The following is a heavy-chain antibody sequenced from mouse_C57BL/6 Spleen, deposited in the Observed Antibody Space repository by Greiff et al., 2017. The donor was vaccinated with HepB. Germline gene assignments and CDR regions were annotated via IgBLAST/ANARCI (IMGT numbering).Heavy chain of an antibody. CDR3: AREGYGSSFAD. V-gene: IGHV1-4*01. Sequence: QVQLQQSGAELARPGASVKMSCKASGYTFTSYTMHWVKQRPGQGLEWIVYINPSSGYTKYNQKFKDKATLTADKSSSTAYMQLSSLTSEDSAVYYCAREGYGSSFADWGQGTLVTVSA. D-gene: IGHD1-1*01. J-gene: IGHJ3*01. CDR2: INPSSGYT. CDR1: GYTFTSYT.